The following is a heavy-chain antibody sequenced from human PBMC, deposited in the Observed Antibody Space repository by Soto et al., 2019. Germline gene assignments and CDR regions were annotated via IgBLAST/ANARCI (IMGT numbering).Heavy chain of an antibody. CDR1: GGNFIDYA. V-gene: IGHV1-69*13. D-gene: IGHD3-22*01. J-gene: IGHJ4*02. CDR2: IIPIIATA. Sequence: SVKVSCKASGGNFIDYAFSWVRHAPGQGLEWMGGIIPIIATADYAQKFQGRVTITADESTRTAYMEVTSLTSEDTAVYFCAGTYDTSGDYPYYFDYWGQGTPVTVSS. CDR3: AGTYDTSGDYPYYFDY.